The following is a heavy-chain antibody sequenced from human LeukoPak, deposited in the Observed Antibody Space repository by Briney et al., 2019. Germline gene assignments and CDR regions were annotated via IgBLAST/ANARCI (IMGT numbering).Heavy chain of an antibody. D-gene: IGHD1-26*01. J-gene: IGHJ1*01. CDR1: GFTFSDYS. CDR3: VRDLMSMGATTAYLHH. CDR2: ISRTRRHV. Sequence: GGSLRLSCAASGFTFSDYSMNWVRQAPGKGLEGVASISRTRRHVYYAGAVKGRFTISRDNAKNSLYLQMNSLRAEDMAVYFCVRDLMSMGATTAYLHHWGQGTLVTVSS. V-gene: IGHV3-21*01.